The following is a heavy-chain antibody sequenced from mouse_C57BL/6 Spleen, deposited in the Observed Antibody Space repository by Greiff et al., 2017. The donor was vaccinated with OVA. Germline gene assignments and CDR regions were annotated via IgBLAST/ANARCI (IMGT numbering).Heavy chain of an antibody. CDR3: ARAGDADFDY. D-gene: IGHD3-3*01. V-gene: IGHV5-4*03. Sequence: EVKLEESGGGLVKPGGSLKLSCAASGFTFSSYAMSWVRQTPEKRLEWVATISDGGSYTYYPDNVKGRFTISRDNAKNNLYLQMSHLKSEDTAMYYCARAGDADFDYWGQGTTLTVSS. J-gene: IGHJ2*01. CDR1: GFTFSSYA. CDR2: ISDGGSYT.